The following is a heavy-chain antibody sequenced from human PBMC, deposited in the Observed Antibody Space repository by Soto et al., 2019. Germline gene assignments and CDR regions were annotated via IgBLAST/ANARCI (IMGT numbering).Heavy chain of an antibody. CDR1: GFTFSSYA. CDR2: ISGSGGST. J-gene: IGHJ4*02. V-gene: IGHV3-23*01. D-gene: IGHD6-13*01. CDR3: AKGTGIAAAGTFLFDY. Sequence: EVQLLESGGGLVQPGGSLRLSCAASGFTFSSYAMSWVRQAPGKGLEWVSAISGSGGSTYYADSVKGRFTISRDNSKNTLYLQMNSLRAEDTAGYYCAKGTGIAAAGTFLFDYWGQGTLVTVSS.